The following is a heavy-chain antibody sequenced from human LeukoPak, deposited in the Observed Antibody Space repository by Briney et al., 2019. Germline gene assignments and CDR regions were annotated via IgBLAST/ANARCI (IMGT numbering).Heavy chain of an antibody. CDR1: GFTFSSYS. V-gene: IGHV3-21*01. CDR2: ISSSSSYI. J-gene: IGHJ3*02. CDR3: ARSRDSSSWFHGAFDI. Sequence: GGSLRLSCAASGFTFSSYSMNWVRQAPGKGLEWVSSISSSSSYIYYADSVKGRFTISRDNAKNSLYLQMNSLRAEDTAVYYCARSRDSSSWFHGAFDIWGQGTMVTVSS. D-gene: IGHD6-13*01.